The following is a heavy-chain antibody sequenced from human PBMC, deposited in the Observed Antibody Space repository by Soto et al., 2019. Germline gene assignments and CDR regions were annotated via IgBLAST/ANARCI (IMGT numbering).Heavy chain of an antibody. CDR1: GFTFSGYA. CDR2: ISYDGSNK. CDR3: AGDRDYYDSSGPPRYFDY. D-gene: IGHD3-22*01. V-gene: IGHV3-30-3*01. J-gene: IGHJ4*02. Sequence: GSLRLSCAASGFTFSGYAMHWVRQAPGKGLEWVALISYDGSNKYYADSVKGRFTISRDKSKNTPYLQMNSLRTEDTAVYYCAGDRDYYDSSGPPRYFDYWGQGTLVTVSS.